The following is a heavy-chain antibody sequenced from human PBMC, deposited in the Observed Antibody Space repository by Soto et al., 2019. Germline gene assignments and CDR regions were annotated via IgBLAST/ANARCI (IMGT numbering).Heavy chain of an antibody. CDR3: ASVGQGAWYFDL. CDR1: GFSFSSYW. J-gene: IGHJ2*01. D-gene: IGHD1-26*01. Sequence: EVQLVESGGGLVQPGGSLRLSCAASGFSFSSYWMHWVRQAPGKGLVWVSRIKTDGSTTNYADSVKGRLTVSRDNAENPLYLQMTSLRTEDTAVYYCASVGQGAWYFDLWGRGTLVTVSS. CDR2: IKTDGSTT. V-gene: IGHV3-74*01.